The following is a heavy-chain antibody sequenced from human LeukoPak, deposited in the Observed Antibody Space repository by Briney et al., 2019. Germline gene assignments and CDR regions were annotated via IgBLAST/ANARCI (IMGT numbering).Heavy chain of an antibody. CDR1: GFTVSSNY. CDR3: ARVWQDYSGVDY. CDR2: IYAGGRT. Sequence: GGSLRLSCAASGFTVSSNYINWVRQAPGKGLEWVSVIYAGGRTNYADSVKGRFTISRDNSENTVYLQMNSLRDEDTAVYYCARVWQDYSGVDYWGQGTLVTVSS. D-gene: IGHD2-21*01. J-gene: IGHJ4*02. V-gene: IGHV3-53*01.